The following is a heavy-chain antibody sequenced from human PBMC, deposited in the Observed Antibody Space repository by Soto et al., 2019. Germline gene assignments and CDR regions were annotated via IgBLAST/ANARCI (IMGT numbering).Heavy chain of an antibody. D-gene: IGHD6-6*01. V-gene: IGHV3-20*04. J-gene: IGHJ6*02. CDR1: GIAFGDYG. CDR2: ISWNGDNT. CDR3: ARGEYTSRRGFDV. Sequence: EVQLAESGGGVARPGGSRRLSCAASGIAFGDYGMTWVRRVPGKGLEWVAGISWNGDNTGYADFAKGRFTISRDNSKKSLLLEMNSLRVEDPAFYYCARGEYTSRRGFDVWGQGTPVTVSS.